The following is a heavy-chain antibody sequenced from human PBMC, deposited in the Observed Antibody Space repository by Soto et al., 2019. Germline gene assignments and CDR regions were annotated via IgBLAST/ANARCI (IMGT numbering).Heavy chain of an antibody. Sequence: SWVRQAPGKGLEWVGRIKSKTDGGTTDYAAPVKGRFTISRDDSKNTLYLQMNSLKTEDTAVYYCTTDCSGGSCYLAGPYWGQGTLVTVSS. CDR3: TTDCSGGSCYLAGPY. J-gene: IGHJ4*02. D-gene: IGHD2-15*01. V-gene: IGHV3-15*01. CDR2: IKSKTDGGTT.